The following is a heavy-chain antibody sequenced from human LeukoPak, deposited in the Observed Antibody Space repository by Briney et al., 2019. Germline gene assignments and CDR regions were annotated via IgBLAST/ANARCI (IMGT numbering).Heavy chain of an antibody. D-gene: IGHD3-10*01. J-gene: IGHJ5*02. Sequence: ASVKVSCKASGYTFTSYDINWVRQATGQGLEWMGWMNPNSGNTGYAQKFQGGVTITRNTSISTAYMELSSLRSGDTAVYYCARGMVRGVRHNWFDPWGQGTLVTVSS. CDR2: MNPNSGNT. CDR1: GYTFTSYD. CDR3: ARGMVRGVRHNWFDP. V-gene: IGHV1-8*03.